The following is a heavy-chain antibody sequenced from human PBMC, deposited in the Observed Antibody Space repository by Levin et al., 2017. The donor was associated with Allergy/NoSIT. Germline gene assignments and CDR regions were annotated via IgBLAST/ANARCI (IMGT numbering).Heavy chain of an antibody. D-gene: IGHD5-12*01. CDR2: IDPGDSDA. CDR3: ARHESVWLSDALDI. CDR1: GYNFNKYW. J-gene: IGHJ3*02. Sequence: GESLKISCKGSGYNFNKYWIAWVRQMPGKGLEWMGVIDPGDSDARYSPSFQGQVTISADKSITTAYLQWSSLKASDSAVYYCARHESVWLSDALDIWGQGTMVTVSS. V-gene: IGHV5-51*01.